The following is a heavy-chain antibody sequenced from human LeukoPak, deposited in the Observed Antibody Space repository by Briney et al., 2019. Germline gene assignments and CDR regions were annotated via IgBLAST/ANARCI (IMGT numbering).Heavy chain of an antibody. D-gene: IGHD4-17*01. CDR1: GLTVSSNY. Sequence: GGSLRVSCAASGLTVSSNYMSWVRQAPGKGLEWVSVIYSGGSTYYADSVKGRFTISRDNSKNTLYLQMNSLRAEDTAVYYCARDRRVTTGYYCMDVWGKGTTVTISS. V-gene: IGHV3-53*01. CDR3: ARDRRVTTGYYCMDV. J-gene: IGHJ6*03. CDR2: IYSGGST.